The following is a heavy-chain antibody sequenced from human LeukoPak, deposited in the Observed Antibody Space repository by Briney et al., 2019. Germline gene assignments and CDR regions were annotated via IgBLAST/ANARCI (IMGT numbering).Heavy chain of an antibody. J-gene: IGHJ6*02. CDR1: GFTFSSYS. CDR2: ISSSSSYI. CDR3: ARDAYYDSSGYYYTPYYYYYYGMDV. D-gene: IGHD3-22*01. V-gene: IGHV3-21*01. Sequence: GGSLRLSCAASGFTFSSYSMNWVRQAPGKGLEWVSSISSSSSYIYYADSVKGRFIISRDNAKNSLYLQMNSLRAEDTAVYYCARDAYYDSSGYYYTPYYYYYYGMDVWGQGTTVTVSS.